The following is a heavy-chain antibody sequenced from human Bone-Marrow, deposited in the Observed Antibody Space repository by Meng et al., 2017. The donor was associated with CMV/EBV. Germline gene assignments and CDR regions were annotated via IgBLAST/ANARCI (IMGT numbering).Heavy chain of an antibody. D-gene: IGHD2-2*01. CDR3: ARERQLSLIPIIVVVPAAHKGEGLGMDG. Sequence: SVKVSCKASGGTFSSYAISWVRQAPGQGLEWMGGIIPIFGTANYAQKFQGRVTITADKSTSTAYMELSSLRSEDTAVYYCARERQLSLIPIIVVVPAAHKGEGLGMDGWGQGTTVTVSS. CDR1: GGTFSSYA. V-gene: IGHV1-69*06. CDR2: IIPIFGTA. J-gene: IGHJ6*02.